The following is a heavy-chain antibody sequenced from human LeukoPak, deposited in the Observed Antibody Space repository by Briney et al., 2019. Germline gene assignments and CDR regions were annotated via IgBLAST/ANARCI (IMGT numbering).Heavy chain of an antibody. V-gene: IGHV1-2*02. CDR2: INPNSGGT. D-gene: IGHD3-22*01. CDR3: ARDLTDSSGYTYPHYYGMDV. CDR1: GYTFTGYY. Sequence: ASVKVSCKASGYTFTGYYMHWVRQAPGQGLEWMGWINPNSGGTNYAQKFQGRVAMTRDTSISTAYMELSRLRSDDTAVYYCARDLTDSSGYTYPHYYGMDVWGQGTTVTVSS. J-gene: IGHJ6*02.